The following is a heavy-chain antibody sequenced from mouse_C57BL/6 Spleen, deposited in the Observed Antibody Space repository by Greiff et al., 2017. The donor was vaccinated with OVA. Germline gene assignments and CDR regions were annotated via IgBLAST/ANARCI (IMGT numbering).Heavy chain of an antibody. Sequence: VHLVESGAELVKPGESVKLSCKASGYTFTEYTIHWVKQRSGQGLEWIGWFYPGSGSIKYNEKFKDKATLTADKSSSTVYMELSRLTSEDSAVYFCARREEKGYYGSPYFDVWGKGTTVTVSA. J-gene: IGHJ1*03. V-gene: IGHV1-62-2*01. CDR2: FYPGSGSI. D-gene: IGHD1-1*01. CDR3: ARREEKGYYGSPYFDV. CDR1: GYTFTEYT.